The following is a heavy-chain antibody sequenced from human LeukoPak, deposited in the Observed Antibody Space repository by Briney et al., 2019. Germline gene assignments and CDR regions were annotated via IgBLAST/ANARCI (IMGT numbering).Heavy chain of an antibody. V-gene: IGHV4-59*08. J-gene: IGHJ6*02. CDR3: AGLEGEYKENVYYYGMDV. CDR1: GGSISSYY. Sequence: PSETLSLTCTVSGGSISSYYWSWIRQPPGKGLEWIGYIYYSGSTNYNPSLKSRVTISVDTSKNQFSLKLSSVTAADTAVYYCAGLEGEYKENVYYYGMDVWGQGTTVTVSS. D-gene: IGHD4-17*01. CDR2: IYYSGST.